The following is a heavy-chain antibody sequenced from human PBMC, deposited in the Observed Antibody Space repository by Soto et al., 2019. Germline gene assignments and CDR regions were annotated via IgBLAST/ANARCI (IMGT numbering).Heavy chain of an antibody. D-gene: IGHD3-10*01. V-gene: IGHV6-1*01. CDR2: TYYRSKWYN. Sequence: PSQTLSLTCAISGDSVSSNSAAWNWIRQSPSRGLEWLGRTYYRSKWYNDYAVSVKSRITINPDTSKNQFSLQLNSVTPEDTAVYYCAREMYYYGSGRRYYYGMDVWGQGTTVTVSS. J-gene: IGHJ6*02. CDR1: GDSVSSNSAA. CDR3: AREMYYYGSGRRYYYGMDV.